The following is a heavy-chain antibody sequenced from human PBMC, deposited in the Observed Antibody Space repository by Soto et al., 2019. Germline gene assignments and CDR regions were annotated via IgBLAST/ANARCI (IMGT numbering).Heavy chain of an antibody. D-gene: IGHD4-4*01. J-gene: IGHJ4*02. V-gene: IGHV6-1*01. CDR1: GDSVSNNRAA. CDR3: ARDPPDFHSAFDY. Sequence: QVQLQQSGPGLVKPSQTLSLTCAISGDSVSNNRAAWNWIRQSPSRGLEWLGRTYFRSKWLNDYALSVKSRITINPDTTKNQFSLQLNSVTPEDTAVYYCARDPPDFHSAFDYWGQGTLVTVSS. CDR2: TYFRSKWLN.